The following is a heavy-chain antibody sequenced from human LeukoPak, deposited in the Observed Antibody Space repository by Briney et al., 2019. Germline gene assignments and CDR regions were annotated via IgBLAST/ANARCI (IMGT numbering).Heavy chain of an antibody. Sequence: GGSLRLSCAASGFTFSNYAMRWVRQAPGKGLEWVAFIRYDGSNKYYADSVKGRFTISRDNSKNTLYLQMNSLRARDTAVYYCAKDPNYSSGWYYFDYWGQGTLVTVSS. CDR1: GFTFSNYA. CDR2: IRYDGSNK. J-gene: IGHJ4*02. D-gene: IGHD6-19*01. V-gene: IGHV3-30*02. CDR3: AKDPNYSSGWYYFDY.